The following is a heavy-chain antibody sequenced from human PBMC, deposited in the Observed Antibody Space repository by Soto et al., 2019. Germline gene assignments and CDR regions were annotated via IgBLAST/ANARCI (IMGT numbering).Heavy chain of an antibody. Sequence: SETLSLTCTVSGGSVSSGSYYWSWIRQPPGKGLEWIGYIYYSGSTNYNPSLKSRVTISVDTSKNQFSLKLSSVTAADTAVYYCARHPTYYYDSSGYPRGFDIWGQGTMVTVS. V-gene: IGHV4-61*01. CDR3: ARHPTYYYDSSGYPRGFDI. CDR1: GGSVSSGSYY. J-gene: IGHJ3*02. CDR2: IYYSGST. D-gene: IGHD3-22*01.